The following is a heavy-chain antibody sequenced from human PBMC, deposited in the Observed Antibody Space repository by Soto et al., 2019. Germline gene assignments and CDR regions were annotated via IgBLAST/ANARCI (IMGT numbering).Heavy chain of an antibody. J-gene: IGHJ5*02. CDR3: AESAMVRGGGWFDP. Sequence: EVQLLESGGGLVQPGGSLRLSCAASRFIFSTYAMSWVRQAPGKGLEWVSDISGSGANTYYADSVKGRFTISRDNSKNTLYLQMNSMSAEDTAVYYCAESAMVRGGGWFDPWGQGTLVTVSS. D-gene: IGHD3-10*01. V-gene: IGHV3-23*01. CDR2: ISGSGANT. CDR1: RFIFSTYA.